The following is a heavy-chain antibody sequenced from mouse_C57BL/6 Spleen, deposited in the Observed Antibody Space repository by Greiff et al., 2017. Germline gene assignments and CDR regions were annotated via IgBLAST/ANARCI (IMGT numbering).Heavy chain of an antibody. D-gene: IGHD3-3*01. CDR1: GYAFSSSW. V-gene: IGHV1-82*01. J-gene: IGHJ2*01. CDR3: ARGDGGYFDY. CDR2: IYPGDGDT. Sequence: VQRVESGPELVKPGASVKISCKASGYAFSSSWMNWVKQRPGKGLEWIGRIYPGDGDTNYNGKFKGKATLTADKSSSTAYMQLSSLTSEDSAVYFCARGDGGYFDYWGQGTTLTVSS.